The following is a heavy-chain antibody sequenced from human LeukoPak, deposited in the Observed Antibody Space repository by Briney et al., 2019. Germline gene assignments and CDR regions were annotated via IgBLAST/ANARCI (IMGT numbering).Heavy chain of an antibody. CDR1: GYTFTGYD. CDR3: ARVRYSSSWLYFDY. CDR2: MNPNSGNT. J-gene: IGHJ4*02. V-gene: IGHV1-8*01. Sequence: GASVKVSCKASGYTFTGYDINWVRQATGQGLEWMGWMNPNSGNTGYAQKFQGRVTMTRNTSISTAYMELSSLRSEDTAVYYCARVRYSSSWLYFDYWGQGTLVTVSS. D-gene: IGHD6-13*01.